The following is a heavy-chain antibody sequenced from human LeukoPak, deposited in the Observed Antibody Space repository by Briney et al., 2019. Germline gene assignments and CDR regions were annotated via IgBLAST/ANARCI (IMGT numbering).Heavy chain of an antibody. J-gene: IGHJ4*02. CDR3: ASGSHAVTTHFDY. V-gene: IGHV4-4*02. D-gene: IGHD3-16*01. CDR2: IYHSGAT. CDR1: GDSITSSKW. Sequence: SGTLSLTCAVPGDSITSSKWWSWVRQSPEKGLEWIGEIYHSGATNYNPSLKSRVTMSVDKSKNQFSLNLSSVTAADTAVYYCASGSHAVTTHFDYWGQGTLVTVSS.